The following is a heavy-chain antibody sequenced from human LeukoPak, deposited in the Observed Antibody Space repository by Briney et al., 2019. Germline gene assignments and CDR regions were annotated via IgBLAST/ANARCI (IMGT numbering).Heavy chain of an antibody. CDR3: ARGGSSEIDY. CDR2: ITSSSSYI. J-gene: IGHJ4*02. Sequence: GGSLRLSCAASGFTFSAYSMNWVRQATGKGLEWVSSITSSSSYIYYADSVKGRFTISRDNAKNSLYLEMNSLRAEDTAVYYCARGGSSEIDYWGQGTLVTVSS. CDR1: GFTFSAYS. D-gene: IGHD6-13*01. V-gene: IGHV3-21*01.